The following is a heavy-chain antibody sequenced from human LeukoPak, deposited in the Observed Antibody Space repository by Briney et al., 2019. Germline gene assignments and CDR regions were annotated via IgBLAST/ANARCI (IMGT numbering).Heavy chain of an antibody. CDR1: GGSISSGTYY. V-gene: IGHV4-39*01. D-gene: IGHD2-21*02. Sequence: SETLSLTCIVSGGSISSGTYYWGWIRQPPGKGLEWIGSIYYSGSTYYNPSLKSRVTISVDTSKNQFSLKLSSVTAADTAVYYCARTEVYCGGDCYSAIDYWGQGTLVTVSS. J-gene: IGHJ4*02. CDR3: ARTEVYCGGDCYSAIDY. CDR2: IYYSGST.